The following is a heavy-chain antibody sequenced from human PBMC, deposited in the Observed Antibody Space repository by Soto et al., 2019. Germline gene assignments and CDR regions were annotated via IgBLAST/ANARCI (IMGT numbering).Heavy chain of an antibody. V-gene: IGHV1-2*02. D-gene: IGHD3-22*01. Sequence: QVQLVQSGAEVKKPGASVKVSCKASGYTFTVFYMNWVRQAPGQGLEWIGWITPNSGDTNYAQKFQGRVTMTRDTSISTAYMELSRLRSDDTAVYYCARVGSGYPEYFQHGGQGTLLTVSS. CDR1: GYTFTVFY. J-gene: IGHJ1*01. CDR2: ITPNSGDT. CDR3: ARVGSGYPEYFQH.